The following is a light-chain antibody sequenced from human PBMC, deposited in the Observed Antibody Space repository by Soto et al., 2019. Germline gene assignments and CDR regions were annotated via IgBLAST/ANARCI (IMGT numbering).Light chain of an antibody. CDR1: QSVSSN. Sequence: EIVMTQSPATLSVSPGERATLSCRASQSVSSNLAWYQQKPGKPPRLLIYGASTRATGIPARFSGSGSGREFTRIIDSSLSEDYVVYYCQQYDYWPPYTFGQGTKLEIK. CDR3: QQYDYWPPYT. V-gene: IGKV3-15*01. CDR2: GAS. J-gene: IGKJ2*01.